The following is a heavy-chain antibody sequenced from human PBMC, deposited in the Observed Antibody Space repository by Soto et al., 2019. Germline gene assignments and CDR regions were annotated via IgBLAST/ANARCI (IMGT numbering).Heavy chain of an antibody. CDR1: GFTFSSYG. J-gene: IGHJ4*02. Sequence: GGSLRLSCAASGFTFSSYGMHWVRQAPGKGLEWVAVIWYDGSNKYYADSVKGRLTISRDNSKNTLYLQMNSLRAEDTAVYYCARDYIVGATTDGFDYWGQGTLVTVSS. CDR3: ARDYIVGATTDGFDY. CDR2: IWYDGSNK. D-gene: IGHD1-26*01. V-gene: IGHV3-33*01.